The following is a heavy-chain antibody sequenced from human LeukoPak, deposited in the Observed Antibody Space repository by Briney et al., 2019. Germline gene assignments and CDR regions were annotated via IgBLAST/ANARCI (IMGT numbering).Heavy chain of an antibody. CDR2: ISYDGSNK. D-gene: IGHD3-22*01. CDR3: AKAASYYDSSGYYFDY. Sequence: GGSLRLSCAASGFTFSSYGMHWVRQAPGKGLEWVAVISYDGSNKYYADSVKGRFTISRDNSKNTLYLQMNSLRAEDTAVYYCAKAASYYDSSGYYFDYWGQGTLVTVSS. CDR1: GFTFSSYG. V-gene: IGHV3-30*18. J-gene: IGHJ4*02.